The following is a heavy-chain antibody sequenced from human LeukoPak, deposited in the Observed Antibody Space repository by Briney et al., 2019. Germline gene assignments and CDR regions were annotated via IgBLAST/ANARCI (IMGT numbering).Heavy chain of an antibody. CDR1: GGSFSGYY. CDR2: INHSGST. CDR3: ASLSDSSGYYRDFDY. J-gene: IGHJ4*02. D-gene: IGHD3-22*01. Sequence: SETLSLTCAVYGGSFSGYYWSWIRQPPGKGLEWIGEINHSGSTNYNPSLKSRVTISVDTSKNQFSLKLSSVTAADTAVYYCASLSDSSGYYRDFDYWGQGTLVTVSS. V-gene: IGHV4-34*01.